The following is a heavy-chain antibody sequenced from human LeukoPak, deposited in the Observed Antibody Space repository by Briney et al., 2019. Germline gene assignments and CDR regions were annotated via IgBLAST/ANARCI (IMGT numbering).Heavy chain of an antibody. CDR2: IWFDGSNK. Sequence: GGSLRLSCAASGFIFSSYGMHWVRQAPGKGLEWVAFIWFDGSNKHYADSVKGRFTISRDNSGDTLYLQMNSLRAEDTAVYYCVRDPSGSGFAFDSWGQGALVTVSS. D-gene: IGHD1-1*01. V-gene: IGHV3-33*01. CDR1: GFIFSSYG. CDR3: VRDPSGSGFAFDS. J-gene: IGHJ4*02.